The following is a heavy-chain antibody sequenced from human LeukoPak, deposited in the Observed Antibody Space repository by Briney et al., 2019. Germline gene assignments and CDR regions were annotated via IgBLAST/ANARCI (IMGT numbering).Heavy chain of an antibody. J-gene: IGHJ4*01. V-gene: IGHV3-30*02. CDR3: AKGARDGLRRGWAGGGDY. CDR1: GFTFSSYG. CDR2: IRYDGSNK. Sequence: GGSLRLSCAASGFTFSSYGMHWVRQAPGKGLEWVAFIRYDGSNKYYADSVKGRFTISRDNSKNTLYLQMNSLRAEDTAVYYCAKGARDGLRRGWAGGGDYWGQGTLVTVSS. D-gene: IGHD4-17*01.